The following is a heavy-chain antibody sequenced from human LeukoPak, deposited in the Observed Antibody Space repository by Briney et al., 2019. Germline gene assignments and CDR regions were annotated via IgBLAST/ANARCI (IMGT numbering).Heavy chain of an antibody. CDR2: ISGGAGSST. CDR1: GFSISDYA. V-gene: IGHV3-23*01. D-gene: IGHD5-12*01. CDR3: ASARGI. Sequence: PGGSLRLSCVVSGFSISDYAMIWVRLAPGKGLEWVSTISGGAGSSTYYADSVKGRFTISRDNSKTTVCLQMNNLRAEDTALYYCASARGIWGQGTMVTVSS. J-gene: IGHJ3*02.